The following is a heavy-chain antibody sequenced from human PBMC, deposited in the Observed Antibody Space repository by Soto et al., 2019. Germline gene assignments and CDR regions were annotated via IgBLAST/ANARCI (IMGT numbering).Heavy chain of an antibody. CDR3: ANTSDYSGYDSLYYFDY. D-gene: IGHD5-12*01. V-gene: IGHV4-39*01. CDR2: IYYSGST. CDR1: GGSISSSSYY. J-gene: IGHJ4*02. Sequence: SETLSLTCTVSGGSISSSSYYWGWIRQPPGKGLEWIGSIYYSGSTYYNPSLKSRVTISVDTSKNQFSLKLSSVTAADTAVYYCANTSDYSGYDSLYYFDYWGQGTLVTVSS.